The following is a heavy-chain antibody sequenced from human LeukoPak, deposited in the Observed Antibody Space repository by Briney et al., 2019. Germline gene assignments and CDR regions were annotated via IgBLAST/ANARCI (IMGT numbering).Heavy chain of an antibody. D-gene: IGHD6-19*01. V-gene: IGHV1-69*13. CDR2: IIPIFGTA. J-gene: IGHJ6*02. CDR3: ARDRPIAVAGSYYYYGMDV. CDR1: GGTFISYA. Sequence: SVKVSCKASGGTFISYAISWVRQAPGQGLEWMGGIIPIFGTANYAQKFQGRVTITADESTSTAYMELSSLRSEDTAVYYCARDRPIAVAGSYYYYGMDVWGQGTAVTVSS.